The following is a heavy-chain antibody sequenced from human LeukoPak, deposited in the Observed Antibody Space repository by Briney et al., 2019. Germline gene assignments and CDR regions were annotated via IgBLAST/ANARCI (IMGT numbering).Heavy chain of an antibody. CDR1: GGSVSGHY. V-gene: IGHV4-59*06. J-gene: IGHJ4*02. CDR3: ARAPTGGQFDY. CDR2: IYFSGST. D-gene: IGHD7-27*01. Sequence: SESLSLTCAVSGGSVSGHYWDWIRQPPGKGLEWIGYIYFSGSTYYNPSLKSRVTISRDASKDQFSLELSSVTAADTAVYYCARAPTGGQFDYWGQGTLVIVSS.